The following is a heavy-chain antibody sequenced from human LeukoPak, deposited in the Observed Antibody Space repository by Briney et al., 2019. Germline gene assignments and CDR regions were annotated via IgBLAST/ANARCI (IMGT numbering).Heavy chain of an antibody. CDR3: ARDLGDDFDY. CDR1: GFTFSSYW. V-gene: IGHV3-7*01. Sequence: GGSLRLSCAVSGFTFSSYWMSWVRQAPGKGLEWVANIKQDGSEKYYVDSVKGRFTISRDNAKNSLYLQMNSLRAEDTAVYYCARDLGDDFDYWGQGTLVTVSS. D-gene: IGHD4-17*01. J-gene: IGHJ4*02. CDR2: IKQDGSEK.